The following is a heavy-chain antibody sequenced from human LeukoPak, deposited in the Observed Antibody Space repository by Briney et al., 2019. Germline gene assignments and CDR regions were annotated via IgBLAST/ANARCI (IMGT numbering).Heavy chain of an antibody. CDR1: GYTFTGYY. CDR3: ARNSIAAAGTDNWFDP. Sequence: ASVKVSCKASGYTFTGYYMHWVRQAPGQGLEWMGWINPNSGGTNYAQKFQGWVTMTRDTSISTAYMELSRLRSDDTAVYYCARNSIAAAGTDNWFDPWGQGTLVTVSS. D-gene: IGHD6-13*01. CDR2: INPNSGGT. J-gene: IGHJ5*02. V-gene: IGHV1-2*04.